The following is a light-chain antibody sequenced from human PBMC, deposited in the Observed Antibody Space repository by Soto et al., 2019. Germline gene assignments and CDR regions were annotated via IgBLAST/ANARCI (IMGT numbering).Light chain of an antibody. CDR1: QSVSTN. Sequence: EIVLTQSPATLSLSPGERATLSCRASQSVSTNLAWYQQKPGQAPRVLIYDASDRATGIPARFSGSGSGTDFTLTISSLEPEDFAVYYCQQRGDWPPYAFGRGTKLEIK. J-gene: IGKJ2*01. CDR3: QQRGDWPPYA. V-gene: IGKV3-11*01. CDR2: DAS.